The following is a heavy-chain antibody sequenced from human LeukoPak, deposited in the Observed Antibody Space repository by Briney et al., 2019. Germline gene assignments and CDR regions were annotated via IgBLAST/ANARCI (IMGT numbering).Heavy chain of an antibody. J-gene: IGHJ4*02. Sequence: ASVKVSCKASGYTFTGYYMHGVRQAPGQGLEWMGWINPNSGGTNYAQKFQGRVTMTRDTSISTAYMELSRLRSDDAAVYYCARDRSDIVVVPAAQWGQGTLVTVSS. CDR1: GYTFTGYY. D-gene: IGHD2-2*01. CDR3: ARDRSDIVVVPAAQ. V-gene: IGHV1-2*02. CDR2: INPNSGGT.